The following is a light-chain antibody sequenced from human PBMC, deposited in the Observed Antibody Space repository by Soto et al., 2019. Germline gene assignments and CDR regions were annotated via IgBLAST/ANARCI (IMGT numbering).Light chain of an antibody. CDR1: QSISSN. CDR2: RTS. Sequence: EIVMTQSPATLSVSPGERATLSCRASQSISSNLAWYQQKPGQAPRLLMFRTSSRATGFPDRFSGSESGTEFNLTISRLQSEDFGVYYCQQYNNWPRATFGGGTKVEIK. J-gene: IGKJ4*02. V-gene: IGKV3-15*01. CDR3: QQYNNWPRAT.